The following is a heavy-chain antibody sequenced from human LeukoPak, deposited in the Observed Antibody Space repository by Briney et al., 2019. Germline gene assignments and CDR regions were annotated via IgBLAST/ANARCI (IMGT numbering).Heavy chain of an antibody. CDR3: ARYYYDSSGYYYFDY. CDR2: INPNSGGT. D-gene: IGHD3-22*01. J-gene: IGHJ4*02. V-gene: IGHV1-2*02. CDR1: GYTFTGYY. Sequence: ASVKVSCKASGYTFTGYYVHWVRQAPGQGLEWMGWINPNSGGTNYAQKFQGRVTMTRDTSISTAYMELSRLRSDDTAVYYCARYYYDSSGYYYFDYWGQGTLVTVSS.